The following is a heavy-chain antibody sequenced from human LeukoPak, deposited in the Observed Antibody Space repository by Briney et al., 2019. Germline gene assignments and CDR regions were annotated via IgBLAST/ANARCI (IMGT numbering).Heavy chain of an antibody. Sequence: GGSLRLSCAASGFTFSSYGMHWVRQAPGKGLEWISYIDNSGGTMYYADSVKGRFTVSRDNAKNSLYLQTNSLRAEDTAVYYCARGAGPLFDPWGQGTLVTVSS. CDR2: IDNSGGTM. J-gene: IGHJ5*02. V-gene: IGHV3-48*04. CDR1: GFTFSSYG. CDR3: ARGAGPLFDP.